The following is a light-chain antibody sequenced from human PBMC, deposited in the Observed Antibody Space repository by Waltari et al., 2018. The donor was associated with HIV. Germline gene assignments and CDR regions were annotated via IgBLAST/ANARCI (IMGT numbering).Light chain of an antibody. CDR1: QSVSSY. Sequence: EIVFTQSPATMSLSPGERATLSCSASQSVSSYLAWYQQKPGQAPRLRLYDASNRATGIPVTFSGRRCGTDFTLTISSLEPEDFAVYYCQQRSNWPRTFGQGTKVEIK. CDR2: DAS. CDR3: QQRSNWPRT. J-gene: IGKJ1*01. V-gene: IGKV3-11*01.